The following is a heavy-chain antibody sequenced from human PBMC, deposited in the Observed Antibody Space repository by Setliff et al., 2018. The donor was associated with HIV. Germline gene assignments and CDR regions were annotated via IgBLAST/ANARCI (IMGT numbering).Heavy chain of an antibody. Sequence: GASVKVSCKASGYTFTNYGISWVRQAPGQGLEWMGWISADNGNRKNAQKFQGRVTMTTDTSTSTAYMELRSLRSDDTAVYYCARHWWEGTPYFYYLDVWGKGTTVTVSS. CDR2: ISADNGNR. CDR1: GYTFTNYG. V-gene: IGHV1-18*01. CDR3: ARHWWEGTPYFYYLDV. J-gene: IGHJ6*03. D-gene: IGHD1-26*01.